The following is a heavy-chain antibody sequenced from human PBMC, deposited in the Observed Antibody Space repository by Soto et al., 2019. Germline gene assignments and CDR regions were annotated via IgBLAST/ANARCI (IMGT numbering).Heavy chain of an antibody. CDR3: ARDYDSSGDY. CDR1: GGSISSSSYY. CDR2: IYYSGTT. D-gene: IGHD3-22*01. J-gene: IGHJ4*02. Sequence: QLQLQESGPGLVKPSEHLSLTCTVSGGSISSSSYYWGWIRQPPGKGLELMGSIYYSGTTYYNPCLKRRVTISVDTSNNPFSLKLSSVTAADTDVYYCARDYDSSGDYWGQGTRVTVSS. V-gene: IGHV4-39*01.